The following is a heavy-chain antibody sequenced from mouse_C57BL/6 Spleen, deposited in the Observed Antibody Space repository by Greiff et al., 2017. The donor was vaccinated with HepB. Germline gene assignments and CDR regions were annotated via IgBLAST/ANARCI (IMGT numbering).Heavy chain of an antibody. CDR1: GFNIKDDY. D-gene: IGHD2-4*01. Sequence: VQLQQSGAELVRPGASVKLSCTASGFNIKDDYMHWVKQRPEQGLEWIGWIDPENGDTEYASKFQGKATITADKSSNTAYLQLSSLTSEDTAVYYGTTFSDDSWLAYGGQGTLVTVSA. CDR3: TTFSDDSWLAY. V-gene: IGHV14-4*01. CDR2: IDPENGDT. J-gene: IGHJ3*01.